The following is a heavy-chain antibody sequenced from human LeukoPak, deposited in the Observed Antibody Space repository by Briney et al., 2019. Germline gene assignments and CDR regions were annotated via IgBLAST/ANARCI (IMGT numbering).Heavy chain of an antibody. CDR2: INPNSGGT. CDR3: ARGSYPGDIVATRSLWAPPSH. CDR1: GYTFTGYY. D-gene: IGHD5-12*01. J-gene: IGHJ4*02. V-gene: IGHV1-2*02. Sequence: ASVKVSCKASGYTFTGYYMHWVRQAPGQGLEWTGWINPNSGGTNYAQKFQGRVTMTRDTSISTAYMELSRLRSDDTAVYYCARGSYPGDIVATRSLWAPPSHWSQGTLVTVSS.